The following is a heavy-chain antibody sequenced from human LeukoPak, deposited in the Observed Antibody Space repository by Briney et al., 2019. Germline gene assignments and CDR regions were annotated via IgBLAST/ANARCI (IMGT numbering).Heavy chain of an antibody. CDR2: VYYTGST. CDR1: GGSFSGYY. D-gene: IGHD2-15*01. Sequence: SETLSLTCAVYGGSFSGYYWSWIRQPPGKGLEWIANVYYTGSTNYNPSLKSRLTMSIDTSKNQFSLQLSSLTAADTAVYYCARAGAYSWTFDYWGQGTLVAVSS. V-gene: IGHV4-34*10. CDR3: ARAGAYSWTFDY. J-gene: IGHJ4*02.